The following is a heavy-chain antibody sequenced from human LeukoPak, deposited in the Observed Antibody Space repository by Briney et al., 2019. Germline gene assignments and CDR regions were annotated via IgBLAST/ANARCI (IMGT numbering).Heavy chain of an antibody. CDR1: GYTFTSYD. CDR2: TNPNSGNT. Sequence: ASVKVSCKASGYTFTSYDINWVRQATGQGLEWMGWTNPNSGNTGYAQKFQGRVTMTRNTSISTAYMELSSLRSEDTAVYYCAKILTGYYWAWQKNTDDAFDIWGQGTMVTVSS. V-gene: IGHV1-8*01. D-gene: IGHD3-9*01. CDR3: AKILTGYYWAWQKNTDDAFDI. J-gene: IGHJ3*02.